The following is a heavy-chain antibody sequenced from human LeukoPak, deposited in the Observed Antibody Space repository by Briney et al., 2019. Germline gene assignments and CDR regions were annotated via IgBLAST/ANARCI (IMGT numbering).Heavy chain of an antibody. Sequence: GGSLRLSCAASGFTFSSFVMHWVRQAPGKGLEWVAVISYDGINKYYGDSVKGQFAISRDNSKNTLYLQMNSLRPEDTAVYYCAKSEEDAWSDAFDIWGQGTMVIVSS. D-gene: IGHD2-15*01. CDR1: GFTFSSFV. CDR3: AKSEEDAWSDAFDI. V-gene: IGHV3-30*18. J-gene: IGHJ3*02. CDR2: ISYDGINK.